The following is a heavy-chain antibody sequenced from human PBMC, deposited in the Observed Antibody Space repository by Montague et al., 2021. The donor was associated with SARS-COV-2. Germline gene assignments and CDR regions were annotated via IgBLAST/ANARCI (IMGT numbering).Heavy chain of an antibody. CDR1: GFTFGDYA. V-gene: IGHV3-9*01. CDR2: ISWNGDSV. CDR3: VKVDYSSAWYGPLDY. Sequence: SRRLSCAASGFTFGDYAMHWVRQAPGKGLEWVSGISWNGDSVGYADSVRGRFTISRDNAQNSLYLEMMSLRPEDTAFYYCVKVDYSSAWYGPLDYWGQGTLVTVSS. J-gene: IGHJ4*02. D-gene: IGHD6-19*01.